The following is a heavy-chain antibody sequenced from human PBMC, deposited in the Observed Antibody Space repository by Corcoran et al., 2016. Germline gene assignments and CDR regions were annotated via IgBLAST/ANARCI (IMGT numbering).Heavy chain of an antibody. CDR2: IRSKANSYAT. CDR1: GFTFSGSA. V-gene: IGHV3-73*02. J-gene: IGHJ4*02. D-gene: IGHD2-15*01. CDR3: TRLSDGRLFDY. Sequence: EVQLVESGGGLVQPGGSLKLSCAASGFTFSGSAMHWVRQASGKGMEWVGRIRSKANSYATAYAASVKGRFTISRDDSKNTAYLQMNSLKTEDTAVYDCTRLSDGRLFDYWGQGTLVTVSS.